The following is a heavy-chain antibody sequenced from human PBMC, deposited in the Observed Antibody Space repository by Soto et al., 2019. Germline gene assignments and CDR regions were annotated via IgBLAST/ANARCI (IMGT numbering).Heavy chain of an antibody. Sequence: QVQLQESGPGLVKPSETLSLTCTVSGGSVSSGSYYWSWIRQPPGKGLEWIGEINHSGSTNYNPSLKSRVTISVDTSKNQFSLKLSSVTAADTAVYYCARGSRVTTYFDYWGQGTLVTVSS. V-gene: IGHV4-61*01. CDR1: GGSVSSGSYY. CDR3: ARGSRVTTYFDY. J-gene: IGHJ4*02. D-gene: IGHD4-17*01. CDR2: INHSGST.